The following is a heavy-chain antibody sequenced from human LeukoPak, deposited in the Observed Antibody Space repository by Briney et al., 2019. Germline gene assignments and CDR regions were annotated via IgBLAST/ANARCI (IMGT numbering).Heavy chain of an antibody. CDR2: IKQDGSEK. Sequence: GGSLRLSCAASGFTFSSYWMSWVRQAPGKGLEWVANIKQDGSEKYYVDSVKGRFTISRDNSKNSLYLQMNSLKTEDTAVYYCTTDSGYGRHYFDYWGQGTLVTVSS. J-gene: IGHJ4*02. D-gene: IGHD5-12*01. V-gene: IGHV3-7*03. CDR3: TTDSGYGRHYFDY. CDR1: GFTFSSYW.